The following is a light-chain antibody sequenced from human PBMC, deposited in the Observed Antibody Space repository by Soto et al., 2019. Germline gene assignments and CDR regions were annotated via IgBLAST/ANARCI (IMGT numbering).Light chain of an antibody. J-gene: IGLJ3*02. CDR1: SSNTGSHF. CDR3: AVWDQSLTGWV. CDR2: RDG. V-gene: IGLV1-47*01. Sequence: QSVLTQPPSASGTPGQSLTLSCSGSSSNTGSHFVYWYQHLPGTAPKLLIFRDGQRPSGVPARFFGSKSDTSASLAITGLRSEDEADYYCAVWDQSLTGWVFGGGTKLTVL.